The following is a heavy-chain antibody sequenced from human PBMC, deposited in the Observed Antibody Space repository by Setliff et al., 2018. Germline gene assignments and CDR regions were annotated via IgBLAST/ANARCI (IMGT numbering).Heavy chain of an antibody. CDR3: AKESIDYYDSSGSLSTPFDY. D-gene: IGHD3-22*01. Sequence: PGGSLRLSCAASTFTFSNYAMSWVRQAPGKGLEWVSAISGSGGSTYYADSVKGRFTISRDNSKNTLYLQMNSLRAEDTAVYYCAKESIDYYDSSGSLSTPFDYWGQGTLVTVSS. CDR1: TFTFSNYA. CDR2: ISGSGGST. V-gene: IGHV3-23*01. J-gene: IGHJ4*02.